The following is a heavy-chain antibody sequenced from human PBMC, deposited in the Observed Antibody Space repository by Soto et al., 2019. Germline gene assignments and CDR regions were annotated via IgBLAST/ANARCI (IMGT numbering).Heavy chain of an antibody. CDR3: VRDGTKTLRDWFDP. Sequence: ETLSLTCTVSGASISGFYWSWIRKSAGKGLEWIGRIYATGTTDYNPSLKSRVMMSVDTSKEQFSLKLRSVTAADTAVYYCVRDGTKTLRDWFDPWGQGISVTVSS. V-gene: IGHV4-4*07. CDR2: IYATGTT. J-gene: IGHJ5*02. D-gene: IGHD1-1*01. CDR1: GASISGFY.